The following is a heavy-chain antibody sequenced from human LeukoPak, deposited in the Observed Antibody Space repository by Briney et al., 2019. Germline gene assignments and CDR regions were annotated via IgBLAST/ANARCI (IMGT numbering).Heavy chain of an antibody. J-gene: IGHJ6*03. CDR2: IYTSGST. Sequence: SETLSLTCTVPGGSISSGSYYWSWIRQPAGKGLEWIGRIYTSGSTNYNPSLKSRVTISVDTSKNQFSLKLSSVTAADTAVYYCARSHYSLRTYFYYYYYMDVWGKGTTVTVSS. CDR1: GGSISSGSYY. V-gene: IGHV4-61*02. D-gene: IGHD4-11*01. CDR3: ARSHYSLRTYFYYYYYMDV.